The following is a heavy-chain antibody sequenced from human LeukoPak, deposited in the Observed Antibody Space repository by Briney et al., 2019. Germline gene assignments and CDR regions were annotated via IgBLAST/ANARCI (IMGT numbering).Heavy chain of an antibody. Sequence: GGSLRLSCAASGFTFNTYTMNWVRQAPGKGLEWVAVISYDGSNKYYADSVKGRFTISRDNSKNTLYLQMNSLRAEDTAVYYCARAITMIVVVIPPYGMDVWGQGTTVTVSS. J-gene: IGHJ6*02. CDR3: ARAITMIVVVIPPYGMDV. CDR1: GFTFNTYT. CDR2: ISYDGSNK. V-gene: IGHV3-30-3*01. D-gene: IGHD3-22*01.